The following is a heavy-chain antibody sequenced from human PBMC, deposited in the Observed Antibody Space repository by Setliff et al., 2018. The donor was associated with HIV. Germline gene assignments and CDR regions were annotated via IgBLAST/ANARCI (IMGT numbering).Heavy chain of an antibody. D-gene: IGHD5-12*01. J-gene: IGHJ4*02. Sequence: PSETLSLTCAVYGGSFSDQYWSWIRQPPGKGLEWIGEINYRGTTNDSPSLRTRVTISVDTSKNQFSLKLTSVTAADTAVYYCAREQWLRYFDDWGQGALVTVSS. CDR2: INYRGTT. CDR1: GGSFSDQY. V-gene: IGHV4-34*01. CDR3: AREQWLRYFDD.